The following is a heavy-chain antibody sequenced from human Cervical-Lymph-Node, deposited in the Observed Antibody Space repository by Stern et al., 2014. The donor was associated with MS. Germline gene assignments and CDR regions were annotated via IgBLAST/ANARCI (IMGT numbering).Heavy chain of an antibody. CDR2: IWYDATNK. D-gene: IGHD2-21*01. CDR3: ARDIPHFGHYYALDV. CDR1: GFTFSKYG. J-gene: IGHJ6*02. V-gene: IGHV3-33*01. Sequence: MQLVESGGGVVQPGRSLRVSCAASGFTFSKYGMHWVRQAPGKGLEWVAVIWYDATNKYYADSVKGRFTISRDNSKNTLYLQMNSLRAEDTAVYFCARDIPHFGHYYALDVWGQGTTVTVSS.